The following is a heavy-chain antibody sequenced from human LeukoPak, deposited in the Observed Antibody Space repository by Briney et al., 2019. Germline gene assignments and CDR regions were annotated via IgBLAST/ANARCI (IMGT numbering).Heavy chain of an antibody. CDR3: ARGNRGADAFDI. CDR1: VYTFTSYD. V-gene: IGHV1-8*01. D-gene: IGHD2/OR15-2a*01. CDR2: MNPNSGNT. Sequence: ASVKVSCKASVYTFTSYDINWVRQATGQGLEWMGWMNPNSGNTGYAQKFQGRVTMTRNTSISTAYMELSSLRSEDTAVYYCARGNRGADAFDIWGQGTMVTVSS. J-gene: IGHJ3*02.